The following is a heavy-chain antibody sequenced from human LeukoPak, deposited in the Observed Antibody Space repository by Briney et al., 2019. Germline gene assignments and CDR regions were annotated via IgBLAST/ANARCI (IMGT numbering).Heavy chain of an antibody. CDR1: GYTFTSYG. CDR2: ISAYNGNT. Sequence: ASVKVSCKASGYTFTSYGISWVRQAPGQGLEWMGWISAYNGNTNYAQKLQGRVTMTTDTSTSTAYVELRSLRSGDTAVYYCARVRYYYDSSGYYRPDYWGQGTLVTVSS. D-gene: IGHD3-22*01. V-gene: IGHV1-18*01. J-gene: IGHJ4*02. CDR3: ARVRYYYDSSGYYRPDY.